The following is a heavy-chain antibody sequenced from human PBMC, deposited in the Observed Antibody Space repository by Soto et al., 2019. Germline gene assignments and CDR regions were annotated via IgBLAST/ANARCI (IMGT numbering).Heavy chain of an antibody. CDR2: IDWNADTI. CDR3: TKCRSSWVESCMEV. CDR1: GFTFNDYA. Sequence: EVKLVESGGGLVQPGRSLRLSCAASGFTFNDYAMHWVRQVPGKGLEWVSSIDWNADTIDYADSVKGRFTISRDNAKNSLYLNMNSLRTEDTALYFCTKCRSSWVESCMEVWGQGTTVSVSS. J-gene: IGHJ6*01. V-gene: IGHV3-9*01.